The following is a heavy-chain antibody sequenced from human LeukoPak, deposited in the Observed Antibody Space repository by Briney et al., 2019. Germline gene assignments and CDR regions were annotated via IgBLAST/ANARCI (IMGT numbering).Heavy chain of an antibody. CDR2: IYSSAYI. CDR3: RAYDTSGYLGAYNLDV. CDR1: GFTVSADY. D-gene: IGHD3-22*01. J-gene: IGHJ6*02. Sequence: GGSLRLSCAASGFTVSADYMSWVRQAPGKGLDWVSIIYSSAYIYYADFVKGRFTISRDNSKNMLYLQMNNLRAEDTAVYYCRAYDTSGYLGAYNLDVWGQGTTVTVSS. V-gene: IGHV3-66*01.